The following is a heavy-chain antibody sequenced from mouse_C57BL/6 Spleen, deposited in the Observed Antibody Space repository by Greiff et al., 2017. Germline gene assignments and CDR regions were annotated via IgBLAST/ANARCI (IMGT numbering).Heavy chain of an antibody. D-gene: IGHD1-1*01. CDR2: IWSGGST. CDR1: GFSLTSYG. CDR3: ARNRGYGSSPLAY. J-gene: IGHJ3*01. V-gene: IGHV2-2*01. Sequence: QVHVKQSGPGLVQPSQSLSITCTVSGFSLTSYGVHWVRQSPGKGLEWLGVIWSGGSTDYNAAFISRLSISKDNSKSQVFFKMNSLQADDTAIYYCARNRGYGSSPLAYWGQGTLVTVSA.